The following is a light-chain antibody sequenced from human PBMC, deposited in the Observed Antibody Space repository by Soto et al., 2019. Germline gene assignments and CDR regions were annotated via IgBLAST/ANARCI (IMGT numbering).Light chain of an antibody. CDR2: DVS. V-gene: IGLV2-11*01. CDR1: SSDVGGYNY. J-gene: IGLJ1*01. CDR3: CSYAGSYIPYV. Sequence: QSVLTQPRSVSGSPGQSVTISCTGTSSDVGGYNYVSWYQQHPGKAPKLMIYDVSKRPSGVPDRSSGSKSGNTASLTISGLQAEDEADYYCCSYAGSYIPYVFGTGTKVTVL.